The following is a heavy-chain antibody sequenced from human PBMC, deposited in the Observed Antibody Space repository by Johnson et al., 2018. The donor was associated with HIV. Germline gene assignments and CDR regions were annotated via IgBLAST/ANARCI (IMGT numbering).Heavy chain of an antibody. D-gene: IGHD4-23*01. J-gene: IGHJ3*02. V-gene: IGHV3-23*04. CDR3: AKDPVVTRAFDI. CDR1: GFTFDEYG. Sequence: EVQLVESGGGVVQPGRSLRLSCAGSGFTFDEYGMSWVRQVAGKGLEWVSGISGSGGSSYYADSVKGRFTISRDNSKNTLYLQMNSLRAEDTAVYYCAKDPVVTRAFDIWGQGTIVTVSS. CDR2: ISGSGGSS.